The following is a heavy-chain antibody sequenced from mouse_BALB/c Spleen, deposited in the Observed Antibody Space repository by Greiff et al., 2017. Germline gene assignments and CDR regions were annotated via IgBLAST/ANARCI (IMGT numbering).Heavy chain of an antibody. V-gene: IGHV1-39*01. CDR1: GYSFTDYI. CDR3: ARWLLRDAMDY. J-gene: IGHJ4*01. D-gene: IGHD2-3*01. Sequence: VQLQQTGPELVKPGASVKISCKASGYSFTDYIMLWVKQSHGKSLEWIGNINPYYGSTSYNLKFKGKATLTVDKSSSTAYMQLNSLTSEDSAVYYCARWLLRDAMDYWGQGTSVTVSS. CDR2: INPYYGST.